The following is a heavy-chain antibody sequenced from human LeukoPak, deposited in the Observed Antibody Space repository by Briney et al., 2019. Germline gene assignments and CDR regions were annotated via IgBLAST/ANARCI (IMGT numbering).Heavy chain of an antibody. CDR2: INHSGST. D-gene: IGHD2-15*01. V-gene: IGHV4-34*01. CDR1: GGSFSGYY. Sequence: SETLSLTCAVYGGSFSGYYWSWIRQPPGKGLEWIGEINHSGSTNYNPSLKSRVTISVDTSKNQFSLKLSSVTAADTAVYYCARRRRTYCSGGSCYRYNWFDPWGQGTLVTVSS. CDR3: ARRRRTYCSGGSCYRYNWFDP. J-gene: IGHJ5*02.